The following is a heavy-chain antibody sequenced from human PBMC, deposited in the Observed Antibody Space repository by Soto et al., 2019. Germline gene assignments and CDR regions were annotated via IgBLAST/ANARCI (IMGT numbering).Heavy chain of an antibody. Sequence: ASVKVSCKASGGTFSSYAISWVRQAPGQGLEWMGGIIPIFGTANYAQKFQGRVTITADKSTSTAYMELSSLRSEDTAVYYCARFYRSAYYYDSSGYEDAFDIWGQGTMVTVSS. V-gene: IGHV1-69*06. D-gene: IGHD3-22*01. CDR3: ARFYRSAYYYDSSGYEDAFDI. CDR2: IIPIFGTA. J-gene: IGHJ3*02. CDR1: GGTFSSYA.